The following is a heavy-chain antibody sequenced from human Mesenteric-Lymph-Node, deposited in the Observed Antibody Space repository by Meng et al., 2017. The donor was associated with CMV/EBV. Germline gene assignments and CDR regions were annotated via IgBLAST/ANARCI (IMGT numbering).Heavy chain of an antibody. D-gene: IGHD6-13*01. Sequence: SETLSLTCTVSGGSITTYYWSWIRQPPGRGLEWIGYTQYSGSTLYNPSLQSRVSISLDTSKNQVSLRLSSATAADTAIYYCARDPKTSSWYHFDYWGQGTLVTVSS. CDR3: ARDPKTSSWYHFDY. J-gene: IGHJ4*02. V-gene: IGHV4-59*01. CDR1: GGSITTYY. CDR2: TQYSGST.